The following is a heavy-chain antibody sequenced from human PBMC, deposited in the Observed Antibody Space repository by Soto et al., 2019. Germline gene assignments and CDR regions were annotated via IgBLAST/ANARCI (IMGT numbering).Heavy chain of an antibody. D-gene: IGHD6-6*01. V-gene: IGHV4-34*01. CDR3: ARLGVGLYSSSSGAS. Sequence: SETLSLTCGVYGGSFRNYYWIWVRQPPGKGLEWIGEVNHSGEATYNPSLKSRVTMSVETSKNQFSLKLNSVTPADTAVYYCARLGVGLYSSSSGASWGQGTLVTVSS. CDR1: GGSFRNYY. CDR2: VNHSGEA. J-gene: IGHJ5*02.